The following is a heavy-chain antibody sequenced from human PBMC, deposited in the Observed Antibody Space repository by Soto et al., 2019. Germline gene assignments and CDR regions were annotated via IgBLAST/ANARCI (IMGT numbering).Heavy chain of an antibody. CDR2: VGGGGTDT. CDR3: AKDAVPYNGKWDGFDT. Sequence: QLFESGGDLVQPGGSLRVYCVASGFIFGDYAMSWVRQAPGKGLEWVSSVGGGGTDTYYAASVKGRFTISRDNSKSTLYLQMNNLRAEDTAVYYCAKDAVPYNGKWDGFDTWGQGTLVIVSS. D-gene: IGHD1-20*01. J-gene: IGHJ5*02. CDR1: GFIFGDYA. V-gene: IGHV3-23*01.